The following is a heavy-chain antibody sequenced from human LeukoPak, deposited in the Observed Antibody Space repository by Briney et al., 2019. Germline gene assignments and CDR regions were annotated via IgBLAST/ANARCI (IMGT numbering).Heavy chain of an antibody. V-gene: IGHV1-2*06. D-gene: IGHD4/OR15-4a*01. CDR1: GYTFTDYY. Sequence: GASVKVSCKASGYTFTDYYMHWVRQAPGQGLEWMGRINPNSGGTNYAQKFQGRVTMTRDTSISTACMELSRLRSDDTAVYYCASPLTDNFDYWGQGTLVTVSS. CDR3: ASPLTDNFDY. J-gene: IGHJ4*02. CDR2: INPNSGGT.